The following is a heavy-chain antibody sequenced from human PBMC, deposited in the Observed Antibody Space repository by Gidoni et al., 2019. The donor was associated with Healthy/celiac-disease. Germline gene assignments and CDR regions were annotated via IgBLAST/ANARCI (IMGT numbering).Heavy chain of an antibody. CDR3: ARHGLNILTDWFDP. CDR1: GYSFTSYW. J-gene: IGHJ5*02. Sequence: EVQLVQSGAAVKKPGESLKISCKVFGYSFTSYWIGWVRQLPGKALEWLGVIYPGDSDTRYSPSFQGQVTISADKSISTAYLQGSSLKASDTAMYYCARHGLNILTDWFDPWGQGTLVTVSS. CDR2: IYPGDSDT. D-gene: IGHD3-9*01. V-gene: IGHV5-51*01.